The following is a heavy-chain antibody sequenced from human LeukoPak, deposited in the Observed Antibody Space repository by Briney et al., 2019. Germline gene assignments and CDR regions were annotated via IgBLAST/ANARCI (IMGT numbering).Heavy chain of an antibody. Sequence: ASVKVSCKASGYTFTDYSTHWVRQAPGQGLEWMGWINPNSGGTKYAQKFQGRVTMTRDTSISAAYMELSRLRSDDTAVYYCARDLTVLIYYYYGMGVWGQGTTVTVSS. CDR3: ARDLTVLIYYYYGMGV. D-gene: IGHD3-16*01. J-gene: IGHJ6*02. CDR1: GYTFTDYS. V-gene: IGHV1-2*02. CDR2: INPNSGGT.